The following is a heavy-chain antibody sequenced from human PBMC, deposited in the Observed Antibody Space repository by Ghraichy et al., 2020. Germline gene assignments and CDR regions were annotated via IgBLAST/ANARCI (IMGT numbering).Heavy chain of an antibody. CDR1: GFTFSTYS. Sequence: GGSLRLSCAASGFTFSTYSMHWVRQAPGKGLEWVAVISHIGSSKYYGASVKGRFTISRDNTKNSLYLQMNSLRGEDTAVYYCARDIKSSSWSYYYYAMDVWGQGTTVTVSS. CDR3: ARDIKSSSWSYYYYAMDV. CDR2: ISHIGSSK. J-gene: IGHJ6*02. V-gene: IGHV3-30-3*01. D-gene: IGHD6-13*01.